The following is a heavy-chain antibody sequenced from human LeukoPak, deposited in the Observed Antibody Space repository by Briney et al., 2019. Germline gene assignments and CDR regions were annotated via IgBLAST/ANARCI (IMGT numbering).Heavy chain of an antibody. V-gene: IGHV4-59*01. CDR2: IYYSGST. D-gene: IGHD2-15*01. CDR1: GGSISSYY. CDR3: ARVVAGRRFDP. J-gene: IGHJ5*02. Sequence: SETLSLTCTVSGGSISSYYWSWIRQPPGKRLEWIGHIYYSGSTNYNPSLKSRVTMSVDTSTNQFSLKVNSVTAADTAVYYCARVVAGRRFDPWGQGTLVTVSS.